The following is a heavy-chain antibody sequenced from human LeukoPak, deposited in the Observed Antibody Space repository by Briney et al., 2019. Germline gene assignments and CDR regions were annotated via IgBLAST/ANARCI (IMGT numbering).Heavy chain of an antibody. D-gene: IGHD3-10*01. CDR3: ARVRMWSGEFL. J-gene: IGHJ4*02. CDR2: IASSGSTTE. V-gene: IGHV3-11*01. CDR1: GFTFSDYY. Sequence: GGSLRLSCAASGFTFSDYYMSWIRQAPGKGLEWISYIASSGSTTEYHADSVKGRFTISSHNPKNSLYLQMNSLRAEDTAIYYCARVRMWSGEFLWGQGTLVTVSS.